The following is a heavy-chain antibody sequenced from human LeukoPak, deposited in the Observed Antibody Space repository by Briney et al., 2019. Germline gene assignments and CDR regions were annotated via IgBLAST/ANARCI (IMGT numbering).Heavy chain of an antibody. J-gene: IGHJ4*01. D-gene: IGHD5-18*01. CDR3: ARRRDTAMAFDY. Sequence: GESLKISCKGSGYSFSTYWIGWVRQMPGKGLEWMGIIYPGDSDTRYSPSFQGQVAISADKSISTTYLQWSSLKASDTAMYYCARRRDTAMAFDYWGHGTLVTVSS. V-gene: IGHV5-51*01. CDR2: IYPGDSDT. CDR1: GYSFSTYW.